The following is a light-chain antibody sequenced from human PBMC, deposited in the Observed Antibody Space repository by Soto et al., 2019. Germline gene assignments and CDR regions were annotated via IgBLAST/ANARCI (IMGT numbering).Light chain of an antibody. CDR3: SSYTSSSLYV. CDR2: EVT. J-gene: IGLJ1*01. V-gene: IGLV2-14*01. Sequence: QSALTQPASVSGSPGQSITISCTGTSSDVGGYNYVSWYQQRPGEAPKLMIYEVTNRPSGISNRFSGSKSGNTASLTISGLQAEDEADYYCSSYTSSSLYVFGAGTKLTVL. CDR1: SSDVGGYNY.